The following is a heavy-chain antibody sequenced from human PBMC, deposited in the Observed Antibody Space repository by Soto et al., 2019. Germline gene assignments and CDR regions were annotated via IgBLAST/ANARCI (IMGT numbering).Heavy chain of an antibody. D-gene: IGHD4-17*01. Sequence: QVHLVESGGGVVQPGRSLRLSCVVSGFTFSGYGMHWVRQAPGTGLEWVAVVSYDGNREYYADSVKGRFTVSRDNSKNTLYLQMNSLRAEDTAVYYCAKDRSDYGDDVYYYFYGMDVWGQGTTVTVSS. CDR3: AKDRSDYGDDVYYYFYGMDV. CDR2: VSYDGNRE. J-gene: IGHJ6*02. V-gene: IGHV3-30*18. CDR1: GFTFSGYG.